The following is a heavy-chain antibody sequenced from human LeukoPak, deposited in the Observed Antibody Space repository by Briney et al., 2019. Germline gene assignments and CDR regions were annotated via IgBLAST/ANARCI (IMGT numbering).Heavy chain of an antibody. D-gene: IGHD2-2*01. CDR2: IYYSGST. CDR1: GGSISSYY. V-gene: IGHV4-59*01. J-gene: IGHJ5*02. CDR3: ASINCSSTSCYQNWFDP. Sequence: SETLSLTCTVSGGSISSYYWSWIRQPPGKGLEWIGYIYYSGSTNYNPSLKSRVTISVDTSKNQFSLKLSSVTAADTAVYYCASINCSSTSCYQNWFDPWGQGTLVTVSS.